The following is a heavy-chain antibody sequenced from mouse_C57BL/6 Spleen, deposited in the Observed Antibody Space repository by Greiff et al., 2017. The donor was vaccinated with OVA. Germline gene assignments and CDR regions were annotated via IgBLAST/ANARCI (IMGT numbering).Heavy chain of an antibody. CDR1: GYAFTNYL. J-gene: IGHJ3*01. D-gene: IGHD1-2*01. CDR2: INPGSGGT. V-gene: IGHV1-54*01. Sequence: QVHVKQSGAELVRPGTSVKVSCKASGYAFTNYLIEWVKQRPGQGLEWIGVINPGSGGTNYNEKFKGKATLTADKSSSTAYMQLSSLTSEDSAVYSCARWHYDGFFAYWGQGTLVTVSA. CDR3: ARWHYDGFFAY.